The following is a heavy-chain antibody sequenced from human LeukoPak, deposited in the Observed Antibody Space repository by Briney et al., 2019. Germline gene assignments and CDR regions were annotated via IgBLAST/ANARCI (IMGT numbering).Heavy chain of an antibody. J-gene: IGHJ5*02. CDR1: GGSISSYY. CDR3: ARARAARLVVWFDP. V-gene: IGHV4-4*07. Sequence: SETLSLTCTVSGGSISSYYWSWIRQPAGKGLEWIGRIYTSGSTNYNPSLKSRVTMSVDTSKNQFSLKLSSVTAADTAVYYCARARAARLVVWFDPWGQGTLVTVSS. D-gene: IGHD6-6*01. CDR2: IYTSGST.